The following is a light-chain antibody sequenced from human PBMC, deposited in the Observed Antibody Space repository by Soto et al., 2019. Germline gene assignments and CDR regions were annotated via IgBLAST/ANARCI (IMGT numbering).Light chain of an antibody. CDR2: AAS. V-gene: IGKV1-39*01. Sequence: DIPMTQSPSSLSASVGDRVTITCRASESISNNLNWYQHKPGKAPKVLIYAASSLQSGVPSRFSGSGSGTDFILTITSLQAEDFATYYCQQSYSSLGVTFGPGTKVDL. J-gene: IGKJ3*01. CDR1: ESISNN. CDR3: QQSYSSLGVT.